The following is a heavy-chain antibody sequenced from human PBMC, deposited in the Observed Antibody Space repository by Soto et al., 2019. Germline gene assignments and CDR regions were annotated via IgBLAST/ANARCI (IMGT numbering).Heavy chain of an antibody. Sequence: QVQLVESGGGVVQPGRSLRLSCVASGFTFRTYGMHWVRQAPGKGLEWVAITWYDESTKYYADSVKGRFNISRDNSKNSLYLPMNSLRVGDTAVYYCARGGVSGYAPGLDYWGQGALVTVSS. CDR1: GFTFRTYG. J-gene: IGHJ4*02. D-gene: IGHD2-2*01. CDR3: ARGGVSGYAPGLDY. V-gene: IGHV3-33*01. CDR2: TWYDESTK.